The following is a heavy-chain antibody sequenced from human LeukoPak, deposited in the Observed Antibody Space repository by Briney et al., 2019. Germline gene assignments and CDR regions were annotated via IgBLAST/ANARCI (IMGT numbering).Heavy chain of an antibody. Sequence: GGSLRLSCAASGFAFSSYSMNWVRQAPGKGLEWVSGISGSGDNTHYADSVKGRFTISRDKSKNTLYLQMNSLRAEDTAVYYCAKSLSTGWSATDYWGQGTLVTVSS. D-gene: IGHD6-19*01. CDR2: ISGSGDNT. CDR3: AKSLSTGWSATDY. J-gene: IGHJ4*02. V-gene: IGHV3-23*01. CDR1: GFAFSSYS.